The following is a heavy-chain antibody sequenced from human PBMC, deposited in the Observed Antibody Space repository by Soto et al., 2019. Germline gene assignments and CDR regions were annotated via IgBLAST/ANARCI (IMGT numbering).Heavy chain of an antibody. V-gene: IGHV4-31*03. CDR2: IYYSGST. J-gene: IGHJ4*02. D-gene: IGHD3-10*01. CDR1: GGSISSGGYY. CDR3: ARDLFSGGYGSLDY. Sequence: SETLSLTCTVSGGSISSGGYYWSWIRQHPGKGLEWIGYIYYSGSTYYNPSLKSRVTISVDTSKNQFSLKPSSVTAADTAVYYCARDLFSGGYGSLDYWGQGTLVTVSS.